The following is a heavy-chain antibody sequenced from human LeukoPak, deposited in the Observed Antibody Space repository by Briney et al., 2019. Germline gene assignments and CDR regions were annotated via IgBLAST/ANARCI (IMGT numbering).Heavy chain of an antibody. CDR1: GFTFSTYW. V-gene: IGHV3-74*01. CDR2: TNIDGSST. J-gene: IGHJ4*02. CDR3: ARDFMYNTLCTGC. Sequence: GGSLRLSCAASGFTFSTYWMHWVRQAPGKGLMWVSRTNIDGSSTNYADSVKGRFTISRDNAKNTLYLQMNSLRAEDTAVYYCARDFMYNTLCTGCWGQGTLVTVAS. D-gene: IGHD1-14*01.